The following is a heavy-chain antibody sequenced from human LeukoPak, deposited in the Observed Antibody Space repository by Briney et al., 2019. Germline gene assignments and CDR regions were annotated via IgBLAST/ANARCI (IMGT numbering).Heavy chain of an antibody. V-gene: IGHV4-34*01. D-gene: IGHD3-3*01. Sequence: SETLSLTCAVYGGSFSGYYWSWIRQPPGKGLEWIGEINHSGSTNYNPSLKSRVTISVDTSKNQFSLKLSSVTAADTAVYYCARGTTRNYDFWSGYYSELGWFDPWGQGTLVTASS. CDR1: GGSFSGYY. CDR2: INHSGST. CDR3: ARGTTRNYDFWSGYYSELGWFDP. J-gene: IGHJ5*02.